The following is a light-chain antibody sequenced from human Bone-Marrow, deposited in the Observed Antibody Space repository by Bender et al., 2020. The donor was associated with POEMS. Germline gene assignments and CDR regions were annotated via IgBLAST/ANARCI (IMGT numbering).Light chain of an antibody. CDR1: SSNIGAHA. V-gene: IGLV1-44*01. CDR3: CSYVGSSTFYV. Sequence: QSVLTQPPSASGTPGQRVTISCSGGSSNIGAHAVNWYHHLPGTAPKLLIYSSHRRPSGVSNRFSGSKSGNMASLTISGLQAEDEADYYCCSYVGSSTFYVFGSGTKVTVL. CDR2: SSH. J-gene: IGLJ1*01.